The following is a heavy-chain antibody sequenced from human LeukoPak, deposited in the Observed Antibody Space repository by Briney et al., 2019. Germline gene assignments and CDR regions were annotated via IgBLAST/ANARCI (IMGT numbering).Heavy chain of an antibody. CDR1: RGTFSSYA. CDR2: IIPILGTA. V-gene: IGHV1-69*13. CDR3: ARDRCSSTSCYRTYYFDY. J-gene: IGHJ4*02. Sequence: GAAVKVSCKASRGTFSSYAISWLRQASGQALEWMGGIIPILGTANYAQKFQGRVTITADESTSTAYMELRSLRSEDTAVYYCARDRCSSTSCYRTYYFDYRGQGTLVTVSS. D-gene: IGHD2-2*01.